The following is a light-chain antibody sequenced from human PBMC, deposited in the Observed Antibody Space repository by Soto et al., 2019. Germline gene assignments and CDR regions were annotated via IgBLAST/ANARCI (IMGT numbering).Light chain of an antibody. Sequence: QPVLTQPPSESGAPGQRVTISCTGSSSNIGAGYDVHWYQQLPGTAPKLLIYGNSNRPSGVPDRFSGSKSGTSASLAITGLQAEDEADYYCQSYDSSLSGSVFGGGIQLTVL. J-gene: IGLJ7*01. CDR2: GNS. V-gene: IGLV1-40*01. CDR3: QSYDSSLSGSV. CDR1: SSNIGAGYD.